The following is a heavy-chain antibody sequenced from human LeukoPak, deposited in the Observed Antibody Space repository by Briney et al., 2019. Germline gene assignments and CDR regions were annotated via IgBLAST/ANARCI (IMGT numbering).Heavy chain of an antibody. CDR3: SRSQFDY. CDR1: GFPFSSYW. Sequence: GGSLRLSCAASGFPFSSYWMLWVRQVPGKGLVWLSRINGDGSITTYADSVKGRFTISRDNAKNILYLQMNSLRAEDTGIYYCSRSQFDYWGQGILVTVSS. CDR2: INGDGSIT. V-gene: IGHV3-74*01. J-gene: IGHJ4*02.